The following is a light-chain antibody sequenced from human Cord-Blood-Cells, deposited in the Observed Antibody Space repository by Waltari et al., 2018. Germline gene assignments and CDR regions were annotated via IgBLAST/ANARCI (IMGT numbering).Light chain of an antibody. J-gene: IGKJ2*01. CDR3: QQYGSSPPRHT. CDR2: GAS. CDR1: QSVSSSY. V-gene: IGKV3-20*01. Sequence: EIVLTQSPGTLSLSPGERATLSCSASQSVSSSYLAWYQQKPGQAPRLLIYGASSRATGIPDRFSGSGSGTDFTLTISRLEPEDFAVYYCQQYGSSPPRHTFGQGTKLEIK.